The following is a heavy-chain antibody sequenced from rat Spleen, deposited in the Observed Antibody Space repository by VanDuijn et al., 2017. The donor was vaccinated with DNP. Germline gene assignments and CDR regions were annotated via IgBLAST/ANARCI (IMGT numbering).Heavy chain of an antibody. J-gene: IGHJ2*01. CDR3: ARPNYYAGSYPHY. CDR2: ITNSGGST. CDR1: GFTFSNYG. Sequence: EVRLVESGGGLVQPGRSLKLSCAASGFTFSNYGMAWVRQAPTKGLEWVASITNSGGSTYYRDSVKGRFTISRDNAKSTLYLQMNSLRSEDMATYYCARPNYYAGSYPHYWGQGVMVTVSS. D-gene: IGHD1-12*02. V-gene: IGHV5S13*01.